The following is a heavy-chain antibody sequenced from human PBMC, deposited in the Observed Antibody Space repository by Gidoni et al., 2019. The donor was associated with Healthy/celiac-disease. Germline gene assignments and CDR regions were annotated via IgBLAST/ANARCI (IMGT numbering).Heavy chain of an antibody. J-gene: IGHJ4*02. CDR2: IRIKASGGTT. CDR3: TRGYTYGPDY. CDR1: GSTFGDYA. D-gene: IGHD5-18*01. Sequence: EVQLVESGGGLVQPGRSRRSSCTASGSTFGDYAMRWFRQAPGKGLEWVTFIRIKASGGTTQYAASVKGRFSISRDDSKSLAYLQMNSLKTEDTAVYYCTRGYTYGPDYWGQGTLVTVSS. V-gene: IGHV3-49*03.